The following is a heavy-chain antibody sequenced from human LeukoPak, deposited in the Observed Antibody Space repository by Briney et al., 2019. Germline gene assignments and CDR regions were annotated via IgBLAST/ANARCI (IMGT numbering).Heavy chain of an antibody. CDR3: ARLLDYDISGDPDTFDV. J-gene: IGHJ3*01. Sequence: SETLSLTCTVSGCSLSCHYWSWLRQPPGKRLKWIGYVSYTGRTKYNPSLQSRVTISIDTSKSQCSLKLTSVTSADTAVDSCARLLDYDISGDPDTFDVWGQGTTVIVSS. CDR2: VSYTGRT. CDR1: GCSLSCHY. V-gene: IGHV4-59*11. D-gene: IGHD3-22*01.